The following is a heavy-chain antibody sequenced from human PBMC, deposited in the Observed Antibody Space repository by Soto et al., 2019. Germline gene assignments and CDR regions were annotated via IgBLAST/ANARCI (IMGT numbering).Heavy chain of an antibody. CDR3: ARGINCSGGSCYGWFDP. CDR1: GYTFSSYA. CDR2: IIPIFGTA. V-gene: IGHV1-69*13. D-gene: IGHD2-15*01. Sequence: GASVKVSCKASGYTFSSYAISWVRQAPGQGLEWMGGIIPIFGTANYAQKFQGRVTITADESTSTAYMELSSLRSEDTAVYYCARGINCSGGSCYGWFDPWGQGTLVTVSS. J-gene: IGHJ5*02.